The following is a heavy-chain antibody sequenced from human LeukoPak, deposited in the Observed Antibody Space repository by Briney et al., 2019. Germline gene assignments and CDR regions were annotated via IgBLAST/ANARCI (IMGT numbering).Heavy chain of an antibody. Sequence: GGSLTLSCAASGFTFDAHSMHWVRQAPGKGLEWVSLISGDGGSKHYAASVKGRFTISRDNSEASLFLQMRSLRSEDTAFYYCAERSGAPNNFDFWGQGALVTVSS. D-gene: IGHD1-1*01. CDR1: GFTFDAHS. CDR2: ISGDGGSK. J-gene: IGHJ4*02. CDR3: AERSGAPNNFDF. V-gene: IGHV3-43*02.